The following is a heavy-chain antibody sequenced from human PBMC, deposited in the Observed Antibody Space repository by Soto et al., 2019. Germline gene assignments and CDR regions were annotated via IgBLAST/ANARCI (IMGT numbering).Heavy chain of an antibody. CDR3: ARAGRQRKYNWNF. CDR1: GGSISSGDYY. CDR2: IYYSGST. D-gene: IGHD1-20*01. V-gene: IGHV4-30-4*01. J-gene: IGHJ4*02. Sequence: SETLSLTCTVSGGSISSGDYYWSWIRQPPGKGLEWIGYIYYSGSTYYNPSLKSRVTISVDTSKNQFSLKLSSVTAADTAVYNCARAGRQRKYNWNFWGQGTLVTVSS.